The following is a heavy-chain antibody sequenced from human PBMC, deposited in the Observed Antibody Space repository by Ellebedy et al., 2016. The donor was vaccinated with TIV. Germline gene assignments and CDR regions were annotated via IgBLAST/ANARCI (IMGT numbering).Heavy chain of an antibody. D-gene: IGHD4-17*01. V-gene: IGHV3-15*01. Sequence: GESLKISCVGSRFTFTDTWMSWVRQAPGKGLEWVGHIKSKSAGGTTDYAAPVKGRFSISRDDSENTQYLQMNSLEIEDTAVYFCVTEFYGAYNYWGQGALVTVSS. CDR1: RFTFTDTW. J-gene: IGHJ4*02. CDR2: IKSKSAGGTT. CDR3: VTEFYGAYNY.